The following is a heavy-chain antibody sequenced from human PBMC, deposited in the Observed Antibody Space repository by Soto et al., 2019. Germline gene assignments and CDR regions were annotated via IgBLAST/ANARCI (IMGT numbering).Heavy chain of an antibody. CDR2: IFTTGTTM. Sequence: VQLVESGGSLVQPGGSLRLSCVASGFTFSSYSMVWVRQAPGKGLEWVSYIFTTGTTMYYADSVKGRFTVSRDNAKNSVFLLLNSLRAEDTAVYYCARDKDWAFDYWGQGTLVTVSS. D-gene: IGHD3-9*01. CDR3: ARDKDWAFDY. J-gene: IGHJ4*02. CDR1: GFTFSSYS. V-gene: IGHV3-48*03.